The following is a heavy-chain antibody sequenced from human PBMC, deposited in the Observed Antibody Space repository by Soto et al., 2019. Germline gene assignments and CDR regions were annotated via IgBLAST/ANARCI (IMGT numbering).Heavy chain of an antibody. CDR2: IPDDGSYQ. D-gene: IGHD2-21*02. CDR3: VKDFVVVTAIWDYYYGMDV. CDR1: GFSFRNYG. V-gene: IGHV3-30*02. J-gene: IGHJ6*02. Sequence: PGGSLRLSSVASGFSFRNYGFHWVRQTPGKSLVWVAVIPDDGSYQYYRDSVKGRFTISRDNWRSTLYLQMSSLRAEDTAVYYCVKDFVVVTAIWDYYYGMDVWGQGTTVTVSS.